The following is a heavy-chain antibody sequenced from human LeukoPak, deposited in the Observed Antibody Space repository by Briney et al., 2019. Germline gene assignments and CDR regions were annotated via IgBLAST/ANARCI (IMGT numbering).Heavy chain of an antibody. CDR2: INHSGST. J-gene: IGHJ4*02. V-gene: IGHV4-34*01. D-gene: IGHD6-13*01. CDR3: ARGGYSGRVAFGY. CDR1: GGSFSGYY. Sequence: SETLSLTCAVYGGSFSGYYWSWIRQPPGKGLEWIGEINHSGSTNYNPSLKGRVTISVDTSKNQFSLKLSSVTAADTAVYYCARGGYSGRVAFGYWGQGTLVTVSS.